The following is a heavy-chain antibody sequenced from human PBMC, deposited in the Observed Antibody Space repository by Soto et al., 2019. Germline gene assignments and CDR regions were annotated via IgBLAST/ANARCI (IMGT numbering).Heavy chain of an antibody. CDR2: IYPGDSDT. Sequence: GESLKISCKGSGYSFTSYCIGWVRQMPGKGLEWMGIIYPGDSDTRYSPSFQGQVTISADKSISTAYLQWSSLKASDTAMYYCARRDYDILTGYISYGMDVWGQGTTVTVSS. V-gene: IGHV5-51*01. J-gene: IGHJ6*01. CDR1: GYSFTSYC. D-gene: IGHD3-9*01. CDR3: ARRDYDILTGYISYGMDV.